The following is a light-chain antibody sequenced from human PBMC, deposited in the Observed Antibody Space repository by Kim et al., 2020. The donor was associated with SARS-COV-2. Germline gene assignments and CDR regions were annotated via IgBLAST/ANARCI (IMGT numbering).Light chain of an antibody. J-gene: IGKJ4*01. CDR1: QDISNY. Sequence: DIQMTQSPSSLSASVGDRVTITCQASQDISNYLNWYQQKPGKAPKLLIYDASNLETGIPSRFSGSGSGTDFTFTISSLQPEDIARYYCQQYDNLPPKLTFGGGTKVDIK. CDR3: QQYDNLPPKLT. V-gene: IGKV1-33*01. CDR2: DAS.